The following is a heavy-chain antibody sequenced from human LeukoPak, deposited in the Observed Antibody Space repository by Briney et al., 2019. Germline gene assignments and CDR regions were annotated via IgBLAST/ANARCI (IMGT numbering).Heavy chain of an antibody. Sequence: GESLKISCKGSGYSFTSYWIGWVRQMPGKGLEWMGIIYPGDSDTRYSPSFQGQVTISVDKSISTAYLQWSSLKASDTAMYYCARHPRPTYYYDSSGSPDYWGQGTLVTVSS. CDR3: ARHPRPTYYYDSSGSPDY. CDR2: IYPGDSDT. V-gene: IGHV5-51*01. J-gene: IGHJ4*02. CDR1: GYSFTSYW. D-gene: IGHD3-22*01.